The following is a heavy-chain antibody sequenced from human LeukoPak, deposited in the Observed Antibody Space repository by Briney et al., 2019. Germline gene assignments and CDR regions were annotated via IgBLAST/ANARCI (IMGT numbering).Heavy chain of an antibody. V-gene: IGHV3-23*01. J-gene: IGHJ5*02. D-gene: IGHD2-8*02. CDR3: AKGGRDTGGNWFDP. CDR2: ISGSGGNT. Sequence: PGGSLRLSCAASGFTFSESNMSWIRQAPGKGLEWVSGISGSGGNTYYADSVKGRFTISRDNSKKTLHLQMNSLRAEDTAVYYCAKGGRDTGGNWFDPWGQGTLVTVSS. CDR1: GFTFSESN.